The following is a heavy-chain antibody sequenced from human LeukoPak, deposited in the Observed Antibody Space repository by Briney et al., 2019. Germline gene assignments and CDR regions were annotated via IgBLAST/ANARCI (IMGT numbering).Heavy chain of an antibody. CDR1: GVSINYY. CDR2: IYYNGSA. V-gene: IGHV4-59*01. D-gene: IGHD6-25*01. J-gene: IGHJ3*02. Sequence: SETLSLTCTVSGVSINYYWSWIRQPPGQGLEWIGSIYYNGSANYNPSLKGRLTMSVDTSKNQFSLKLNSVTGADTAMYFCARGGSRGSGYNSAFDIWGHGTMVSVSS. CDR3: ARGGSRGSGYNSAFDI.